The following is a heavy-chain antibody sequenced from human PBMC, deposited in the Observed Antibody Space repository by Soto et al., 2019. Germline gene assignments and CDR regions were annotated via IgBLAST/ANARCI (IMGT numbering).Heavy chain of an antibody. V-gene: IGHV3-23*01. J-gene: IGHJ4*02. CDR1: GFTFSSYG. D-gene: IGHD2-8*01. Sequence: GGSLRLSCAASGFTFSSYGMNWVRQAPGKGLEWVSGISSSGGSTYYADSVKGRFTISRDNSKNTLYLQMNSLRAEETAVYYCAPLTPRFCTYGVCSRSDHWGQGALVTVSS. CDR3: APLTPRFCTYGVCSRSDH. CDR2: ISSSGGST.